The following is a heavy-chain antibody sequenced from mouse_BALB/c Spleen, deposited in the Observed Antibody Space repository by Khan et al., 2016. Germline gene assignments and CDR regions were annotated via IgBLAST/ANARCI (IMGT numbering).Heavy chain of an antibody. D-gene: IGHD2-1*01. Sequence: EVQLLETGGGLVQPGGSRGLSCEGSGFTFSGFWMSWVRQTPGKTLEWIGDINSDGSAINYAPSIKDRFTIFRDNDKSTLYLQMSNVRSEETATYFCMRDGNYEYFDVWGAGTTVTVSS. CDR2: INSDGSAI. V-gene: IGHV11-2*02. CDR3: MRDGNYEYFDV. CDR1: GFTFSGFW. J-gene: IGHJ1*01.